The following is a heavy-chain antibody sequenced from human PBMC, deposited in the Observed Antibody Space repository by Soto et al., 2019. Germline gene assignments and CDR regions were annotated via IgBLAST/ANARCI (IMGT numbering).Heavy chain of an antibody. Sequence: QVQLVQSGAEVKKPGASVKVSCKASGYTFTSYGISWVRQAPGQGLEGMGWISAYNGNTNYAQKLQGRVTMTTDTSTSTAYMELRSLRSDDTAVYYCASSGYCSSTSCYRPYDYWGQGTLVTVSS. CDR3: ASSGYCSSTSCYRPYDY. CDR2: ISAYNGNT. J-gene: IGHJ4*02. D-gene: IGHD2-2*01. CDR1: GYTFTSYG. V-gene: IGHV1-18*01.